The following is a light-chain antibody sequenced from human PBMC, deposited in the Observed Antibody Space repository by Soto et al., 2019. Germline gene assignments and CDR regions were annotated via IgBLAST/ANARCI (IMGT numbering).Light chain of an antibody. CDR2: GVT. Sequence: QSALTQPASVSGSPGQSITISCTGTSSDIGGYDYVSWYQQYPGKVPKLMIYGVTNRASGVPSRFSASKSGDTASLTISGLQAEDEADYYCSSYTSTSTLVVFGGGTKLTVL. CDR1: SSDIGGYDY. CDR3: SSYTSTSTLVV. V-gene: IGLV2-14*01. J-gene: IGLJ2*01.